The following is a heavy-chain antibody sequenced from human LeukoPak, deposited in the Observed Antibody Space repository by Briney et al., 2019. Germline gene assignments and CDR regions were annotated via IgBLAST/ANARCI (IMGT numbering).Heavy chain of an antibody. CDR2: IIPIFGTA. CDR1: GGTFSSYA. V-gene: IGHV1-69*13. Sequence: SVKVSCKASGGTFSSYAISWVRQAPGQGLEWMGGIIPIFGTANYAQKFQGRVTITADESTSTAYMELSSLRAEDTAVYYCARDGPEIVVVMHYFDYWGQGTLVTVSS. J-gene: IGHJ4*02. CDR3: ARDGPEIVVVMHYFDY. D-gene: IGHD3-22*01.